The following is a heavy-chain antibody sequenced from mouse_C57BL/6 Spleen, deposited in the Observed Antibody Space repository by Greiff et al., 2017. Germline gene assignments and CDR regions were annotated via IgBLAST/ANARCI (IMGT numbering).Heavy chain of an antibody. J-gene: IGHJ4*01. CDR3: TMLNGGARDY. D-gene: IGHD1-3*01. CDR2: IDPENGDT. Sequence: VQLQQSGAELVRPGASVKLSCTASGFNIKDDYMPWVKQRPEQGLEWIGWIDPENGDTESASQFQGKATISAATSSNTAYLQLSRLPSEDTAVYYCTMLNGGARDYWGQGTSVTVSS. CDR1: GFNIKDDY. V-gene: IGHV14-4*01.